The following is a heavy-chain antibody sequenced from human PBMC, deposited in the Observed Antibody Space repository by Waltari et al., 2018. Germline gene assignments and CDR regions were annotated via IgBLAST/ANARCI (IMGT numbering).Heavy chain of an antibody. CDR3: ARDLAVAGTNYYYGMDV. J-gene: IGHJ6*02. CDR1: GFTFSSYA. Sequence: QVQLVESGGGVVQPGRSLRLSCAASGFTFSSYAMHWVRQAPGKGLEWVAVISYDGSNKYYADSVKGRFTISRDNSKNTLYLQMNSLRAEDTAVYYWARDLAVAGTNYYYGMDVWGQGTTVNVS. V-gene: IGHV3-30-3*01. CDR2: ISYDGSNK. D-gene: IGHD6-19*01.